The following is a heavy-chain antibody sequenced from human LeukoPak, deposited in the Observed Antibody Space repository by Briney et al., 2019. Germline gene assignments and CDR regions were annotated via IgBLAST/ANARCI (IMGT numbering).Heavy chain of an antibody. CDR2: VSLDDDK. CDR3: AHILNRDIVY. CDR1: GFSLSTTGVG. J-gene: IGHJ1*01. D-gene: IGHD5/OR15-5a*01. V-gene: IGHV2-5*02. Sequence: GPTLVKPTPTLTLTCTFSGFSLSTTGVGVGWIRQPPGNALDWFSLVSLDDDKRICPYLPSRLTITKDTSKNQVVLTMTNMDPVDTATYYFAHILNRDIVYWGQGTLVTVSS.